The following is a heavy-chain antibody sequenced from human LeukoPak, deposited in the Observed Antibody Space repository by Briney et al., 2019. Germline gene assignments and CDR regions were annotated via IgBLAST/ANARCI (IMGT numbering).Heavy chain of an antibody. J-gene: IGHJ6*02. V-gene: IGHV1-69*01. CDR2: ILPIFVTP. CDR3: ASPVSGYYGMDV. Sequence: MGGILPIFVTPNYAQKFQGRVTITADESTSTAYMELSSLRSEDTAVYYCASPVSGYYGMDVWGQGTTVTVSS. D-gene: IGHD2/OR15-2a*01.